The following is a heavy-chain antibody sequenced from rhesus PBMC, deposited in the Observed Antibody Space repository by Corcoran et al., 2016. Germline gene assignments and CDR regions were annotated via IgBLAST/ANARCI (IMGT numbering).Heavy chain of an antibody. CDR1: GYSISSGYD. J-gene: IGHJ1*01. D-gene: IGHD3-34*01. Sequence: QVQLQESGPGVVKPSATLSLTCAVSGYSISSGYDWSWIRQPPGKGLEWIGYIYGSSGSTNDSPSLKNRVTMSKDTSKDQFSLKLSSVTAADTAVYYCAREAGVFEFWGQGALVTVSS. V-gene: IGHV4-76*01. CDR3: AREAGVFEF. CDR2: IYGSSGST.